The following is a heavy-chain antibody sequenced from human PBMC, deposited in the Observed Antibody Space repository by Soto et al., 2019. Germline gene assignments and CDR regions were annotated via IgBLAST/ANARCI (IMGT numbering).Heavy chain of an antibody. CDR3: ARTQENMCSGGSCYFFPLRY. CDR1: GGTFSSYA. Sequence: QVPLVQSGAEVKKPGSSVKVSCKASGGTFSSYAISWVRQAPGQGLEWMGGIIPIFGTANYAQKFQGRVTITADESTSTAYMELSSLRSEDTAVYYCARTQENMCSGGSCYFFPLRYWGQGTLVTVSS. J-gene: IGHJ4*02. V-gene: IGHV1-69*01. CDR2: IIPIFGTA. D-gene: IGHD2-15*01.